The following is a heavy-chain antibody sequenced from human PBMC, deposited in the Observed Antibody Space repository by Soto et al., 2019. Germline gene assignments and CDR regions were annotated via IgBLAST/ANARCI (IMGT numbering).Heavy chain of an antibody. CDR3: ARRGGSHMLTHDAFDI. V-gene: IGHV1-69*01. D-gene: IGHD1-26*01. CDR2: IIPIFGKT. Sequence: QVQLVQSGAEVKKPGSSLKVSCKTSGGTFSSYVISWVRQAPGQGLEWMGGIIPIFGKTNYAQKFQGRVTISADESTSTAYMELSSLRSDDTAVYYCARRGGSHMLTHDAFDIWGQGTMVTVSS. CDR1: GGTFSSYV. J-gene: IGHJ3*02.